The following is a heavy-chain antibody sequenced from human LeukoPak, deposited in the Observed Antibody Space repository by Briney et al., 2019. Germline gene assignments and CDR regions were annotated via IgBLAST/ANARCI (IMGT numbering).Heavy chain of an antibody. V-gene: IGHV3-30*03. CDR1: GFTFSSYG. CDR3: ASSGWYPY. Sequence: QSGGSLRLSCAASGFTFSSYGMHWVRQAPGKGLEWVAVISYDGSNKYYADSVKGRFTISRDNSKNTLYLQMNSLRAEDTAVYYCASSGWYPYWGQGTLVTVSS. CDR2: ISYDGSNK. J-gene: IGHJ4*02. D-gene: IGHD6-19*01.